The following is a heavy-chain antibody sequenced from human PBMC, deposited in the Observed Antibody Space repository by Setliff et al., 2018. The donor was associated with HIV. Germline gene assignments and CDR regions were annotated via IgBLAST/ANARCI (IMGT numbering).Heavy chain of an antibody. J-gene: IGHJ5*02. Sequence: EASVKVSCKASGYTFTNYDINWVRQATGQALEWMGWMNPNSGSTGYAQKFQGRVTITRNTSISTAYMEMSSLRSEDTAVYYCARMNCSTTNCRESNWFDPWGQGTLVTVSS. CDR1: GYTFTNYD. D-gene: IGHD2-2*01. V-gene: IGHV1-8*01. CDR3: ARMNCSTTNCRESNWFDP. CDR2: MNPNSGST.